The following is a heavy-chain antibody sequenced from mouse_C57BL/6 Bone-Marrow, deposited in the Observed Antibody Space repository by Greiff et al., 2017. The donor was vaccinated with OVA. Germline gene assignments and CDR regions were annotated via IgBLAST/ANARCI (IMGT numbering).Heavy chain of an antibody. Sequence: VQLQQSGGGLVQPGESLKLSCESNEYEFPSHDMSWVRKTPEKRLELVAAITSDGGSTYYPDTMARRFLISRDNTKKTRYLQMSSLRSEDTALYYCARHWAYYGSRGDAMDYWGQGTSVTVSS. CDR3: ARHWAYYGSRGDAMDY. V-gene: IGHV5-2*01. CDR2: ITSDGGST. CDR1: EYEFPSHD. D-gene: IGHD1-1*01. J-gene: IGHJ4*01.